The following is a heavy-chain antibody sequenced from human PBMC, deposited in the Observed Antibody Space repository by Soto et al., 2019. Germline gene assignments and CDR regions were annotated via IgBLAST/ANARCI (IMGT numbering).Heavy chain of an antibody. J-gene: IGHJ6*02. CDR2: IKSKTDGGTT. Sequence: EVQLVESGGGLVKPGGSLRLSCAASGFTFSNAWMNWVRQAPGKGLEWVGRIKSKTDGGTTDYAATVKGRFTISRDDSKNTLYLQMNSLKTEDTAVYYCSSGEKGYCSGGSCYSFYYYYGMDVWGQGTTVTVSS. D-gene: IGHD2-15*01. V-gene: IGHV3-15*07. CDR3: SSGEKGYCSGGSCYSFYYYYGMDV. CDR1: GFTFSNAW.